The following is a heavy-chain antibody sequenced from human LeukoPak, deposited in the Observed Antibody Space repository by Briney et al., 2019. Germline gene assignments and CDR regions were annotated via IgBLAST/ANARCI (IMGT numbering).Heavy chain of an antibody. CDR3: ARGVPYDSWSGPHYSDY. V-gene: IGHV3-30-3*01. J-gene: IGHJ4*02. D-gene: IGHD3-3*01. Sequence: GGSLRLSCAASGFTFSSYAMHWVRQAPGKGLEWVAVISYDGSNKYYADSVKGRFTISRDSAKNSLYLQMNSLRAEDTAVYYCARGVPYDSWSGPHYSDYWGQGTLVTVSS. CDR1: GFTFSSYA. CDR2: ISYDGSNK.